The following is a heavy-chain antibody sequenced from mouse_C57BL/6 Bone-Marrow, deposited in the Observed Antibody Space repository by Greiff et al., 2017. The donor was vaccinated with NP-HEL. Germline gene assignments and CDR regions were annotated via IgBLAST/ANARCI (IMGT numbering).Heavy chain of an antibody. J-gene: IGHJ2*01. Sequence: EVQLQQSGPVLVKPGASVKMSCKASGYTFTDYYMNWVKQSHGKSLEWIGVINPYNGGTSYNQKFKGKATLTVDKSSSTAYMELNSLTSEDSAVYYCARFPLYYGNWYYFDYWGQGTTLTVSS. CDR1: GYTFTDYY. D-gene: IGHD2-1*01. CDR3: ARFPLYYGNWYYFDY. CDR2: INPYNGGT. V-gene: IGHV1-19*01.